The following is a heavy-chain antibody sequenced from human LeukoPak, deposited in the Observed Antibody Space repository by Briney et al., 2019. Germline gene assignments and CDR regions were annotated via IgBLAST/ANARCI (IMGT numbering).Heavy chain of an antibody. J-gene: IGHJ4*02. D-gene: IGHD4-17*01. Sequence: GGSLRLSCAASGFTFSDYEMNWVRQAPGKGLEWLSYISTGGRTVKYADSVKGRFTISRDNARSSLFLQMSNLRVEDTAVYFCARGATVTYYFDHWGQGILVAVSS. CDR1: GFTFSDYE. CDR3: ARGATVTYYFDH. CDR2: ISTGGRTV. V-gene: IGHV3-48*03.